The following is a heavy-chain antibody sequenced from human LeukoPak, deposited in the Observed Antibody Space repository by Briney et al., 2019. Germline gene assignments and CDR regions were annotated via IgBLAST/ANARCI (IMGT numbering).Heavy chain of an antibody. CDR2: ISGGGGNT. Sequence: GGSLRLSCAASKFAFSSYAMSWVRQAPGKGLEWVSAISGGGGNTYYADSVKGRFIISSDNSKNMVFLQMNSLRVEDTALYYCVKAVDSGGYNFERGANYWGQGTLVTVSS. CDR1: KFAFSSYA. D-gene: IGHD3-22*01. V-gene: IGHV3-23*01. J-gene: IGHJ4*02. CDR3: VKAVDSGGYNFERGANY.